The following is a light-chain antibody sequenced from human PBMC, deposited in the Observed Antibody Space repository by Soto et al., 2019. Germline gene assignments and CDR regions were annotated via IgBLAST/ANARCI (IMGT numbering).Light chain of an antibody. Sequence: ETVLTPSPGTLSLSPGEGATLSCRASQSVSSSSLAWYQQRPGQAPRLLIYGTSSRATGIPDRFSGSGSGTDFTLTISRLEPEDFAVYFCQRYGSSPLITFGQGTRLEIK. J-gene: IGKJ5*01. CDR3: QRYGSSPLIT. CDR1: QSVSSSS. V-gene: IGKV3-20*01. CDR2: GTS.